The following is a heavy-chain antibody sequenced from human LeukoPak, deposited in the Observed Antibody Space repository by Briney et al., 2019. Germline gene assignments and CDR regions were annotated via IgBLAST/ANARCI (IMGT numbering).Heavy chain of an antibody. CDR1: GFTFGSYA. J-gene: IGHJ4*02. CDR2: ISGSGGST. Sequence: GGSLRLSCAASGFTFGSYAMSWVRQAPGKGLEWVSAISGSGGSTYYADSVKGRFTISRDNSKNTLYLQMSSLRAEDTAVYYCAKDQRSGWYTPFDYWGQGTLVTVSS. CDR3: AKDQRSGWYTPFDY. V-gene: IGHV3-23*01. D-gene: IGHD6-19*01.